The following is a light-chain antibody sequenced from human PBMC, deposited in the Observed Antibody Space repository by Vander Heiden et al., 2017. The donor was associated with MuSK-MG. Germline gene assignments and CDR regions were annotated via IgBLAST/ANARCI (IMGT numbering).Light chain of an antibody. Sequence: SASVGDRVTITCRASQSISSYLNWYQQKPGKAPKLLIYAASSLQSGVPSRFSGSGSGTDFTLTISRLQPEDFATYYCQQSDSTPLTFGGGTKVEIK. V-gene: IGKV1-39*01. J-gene: IGKJ4*01. CDR3: QQSDSTPLT. CDR2: AAS. CDR1: QSISSY.